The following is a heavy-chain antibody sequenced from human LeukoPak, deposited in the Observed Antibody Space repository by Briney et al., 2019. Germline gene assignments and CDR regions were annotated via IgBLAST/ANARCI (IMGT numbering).Heavy chain of an antibody. D-gene: IGHD3-3*01. Sequence: SETLSLTCTVSGGSISSYYWSWIRQPPGKGLEWIGYIYYSGSTNYNPSLKSRVTISVDTSKNQFSLKLSSVTAADTAVYYCASYDFWSGYYTCWGQGTLVTVSS. CDR2: IYYSGST. CDR1: GGSISSYY. CDR3: ASYDFWSGYYTC. J-gene: IGHJ4*02. V-gene: IGHV4-59*12.